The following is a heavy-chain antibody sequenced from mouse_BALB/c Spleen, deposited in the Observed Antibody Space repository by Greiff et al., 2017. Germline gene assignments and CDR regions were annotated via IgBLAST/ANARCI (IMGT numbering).Heavy chain of an antibody. CDR2: ISNLAYSI. CDR1: GFTFSDYG. V-gene: IGHV5-15*02. D-gene: IGHD1-1*01. CDR3: ARVTTVYYAMDY. Sequence: EVQRVESGGGLVQPGGSRKLSCAASGFTFSDYGMAWVRQAPGKGPEWVAFISNLAYSIYYADTVTGRFTISRENAKNTLYLEMSSLRSEDTAMYYCARVTTVYYAMDYWGQGTSVTVSS. J-gene: IGHJ4*01.